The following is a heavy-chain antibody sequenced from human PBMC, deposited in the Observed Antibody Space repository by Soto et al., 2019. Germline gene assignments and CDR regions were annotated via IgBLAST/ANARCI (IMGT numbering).Heavy chain of an antibody. D-gene: IGHD6-13*01. CDR1: GYTFTAHY. Sequence: ASVKVSCKASGYTFTAHYIHWVRQAPGQGLEWMGWINPNSGNTGYAQKFQGRVTMTRNTSISTAYMELSSPRSEDTAVYYCARGLRYSSSWYGYYYYGMDVWGQGTTVTVSS. CDR3: ARGLRYSSSWYGYYYYGMDV. J-gene: IGHJ6*02. CDR2: INPNSGNT. V-gene: IGHV1-8*02.